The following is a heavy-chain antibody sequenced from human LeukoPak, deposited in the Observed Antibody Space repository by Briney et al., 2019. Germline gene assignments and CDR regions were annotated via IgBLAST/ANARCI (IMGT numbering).Heavy chain of an antibody. D-gene: IGHD2-15*01. Sequence: GASVKVSCKASGYTFTSYGISWVRQAPGQGLEWMGWISAYNGNTNYAQKLQGRVTMTTDTSTSTAYMELRSLRSDDTAVYYCARSGPYNCSGGSCYSPEYYFDYWGQGTLVTVSS. CDR3: ARSGPYNCSGGSCYSPEYYFDY. CDR1: GYTFTSYG. V-gene: IGHV1-18*01. J-gene: IGHJ4*02. CDR2: ISAYNGNT.